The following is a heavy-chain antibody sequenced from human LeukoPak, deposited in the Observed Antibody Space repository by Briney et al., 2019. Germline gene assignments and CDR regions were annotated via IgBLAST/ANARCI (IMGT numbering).Heavy chain of an antibody. CDR2: MNPNSGNT. V-gene: IGHV1-8*01. CDR1: GYTFTSYD. J-gene: IGHJ4*02. D-gene: IGHD5-12*01. Sequence: GASVTVSCKASGYTFTSYDINWVRQAAGQGLEWMGWMNPNSGNTGYAQKFQGRVTMTRNTSISTAYMELSSLRSEDTAVYYCARSEASVDIVATIPGDFDYWGQGTLVTVSS. CDR3: ARSEASVDIVATIPGDFDY.